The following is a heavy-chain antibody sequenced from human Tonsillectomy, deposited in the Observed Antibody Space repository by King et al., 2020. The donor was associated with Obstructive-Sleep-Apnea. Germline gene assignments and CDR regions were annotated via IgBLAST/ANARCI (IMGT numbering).Heavy chain of an antibody. Sequence: VQLVESGGGLVQPGGSLRLSCAASGFTFSSYAMSWVRQAPGKGLEWVSAISGSGGSTYYADSVKGRFTISRDNSKNTLYLQRNSLRAEDTAVYYCAPGKLGIDYFDYWGQGTLVTVSS. V-gene: IGHV3-23*04. D-gene: IGHD7-27*01. CDR1: GFTFSSYA. CDR3: APGKLGIDYFDY. J-gene: IGHJ4*02. CDR2: ISGSGGST.